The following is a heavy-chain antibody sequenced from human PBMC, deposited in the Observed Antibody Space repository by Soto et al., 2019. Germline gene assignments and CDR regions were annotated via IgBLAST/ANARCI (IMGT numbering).Heavy chain of an antibody. D-gene: IGHD1-7*01. CDR3: ARLNWNYRGYFDF. J-gene: IGHJ4*02. V-gene: IGHV5-51*01. Sequence: PGESLKISFEGSGYRFSNYWIGWVRQMPGKGLEWMGSIYPGDSEIRYSPSFQGQVSISADKSISAAYLQWNSLKASDTAIYYCARLNWNYRGYFDFWAQGTLVTVSS. CDR2: IYPGDSEI. CDR1: GYRFSNYW.